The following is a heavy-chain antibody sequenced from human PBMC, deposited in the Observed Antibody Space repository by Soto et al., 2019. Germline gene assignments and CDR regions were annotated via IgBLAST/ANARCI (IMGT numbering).Heavy chain of an antibody. CDR1: GGSISSSSYY. CDR2: IYYSGST. Sequence: SETLSVTCTVSGGSISSSSYYWGWIRQPPGKGLEWIGSIYYSGSTYYNPSLKSRVTISVDTSKNQFSLKLSSVTAADTAVYYCARLAVAGSICDYWGQGTLVIVSS. CDR3: ARLAVAGSICDY. D-gene: IGHD6-19*01. V-gene: IGHV4-39*01. J-gene: IGHJ4*02.